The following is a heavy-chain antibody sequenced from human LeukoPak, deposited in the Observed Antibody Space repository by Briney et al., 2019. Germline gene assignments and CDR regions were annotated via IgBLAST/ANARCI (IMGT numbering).Heavy chain of an antibody. J-gene: IGHJ4*02. CDR2: IYYSGST. CDR1: GGSISSYY. D-gene: IGHD6-19*01. Sequence: WETLSPTCTVSGGSISSYYWSWIRQPPGKGLEWIGYIYYSGSTNYNPSLKGRVTISVDTSKNQFSLKLSSVTAADTAVYYCARESAVAGIIDYWGQGTLVTVSS. CDR3: ARESAVAGIIDY. V-gene: IGHV4-59*01.